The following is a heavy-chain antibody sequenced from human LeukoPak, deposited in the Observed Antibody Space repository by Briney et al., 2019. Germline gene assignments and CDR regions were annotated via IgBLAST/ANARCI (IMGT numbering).Heavy chain of an antibody. CDR1: GYTFTGYY. CDR2: INPNGGGT. Sequence: EASVTVSCKASGYTFTGYYMHWVRQAPGQGRELMGWINPNGGGTNYAQKFQGRVTMTRDTSISTAYMELSRLRSDDTAVYYCARNGAGSGRSYYYYYMDVWGKGTTVTISS. J-gene: IGHJ6*03. CDR3: ARNGAGSGRSYYYYYMDV. V-gene: IGHV1-2*02. D-gene: IGHD3-10*01.